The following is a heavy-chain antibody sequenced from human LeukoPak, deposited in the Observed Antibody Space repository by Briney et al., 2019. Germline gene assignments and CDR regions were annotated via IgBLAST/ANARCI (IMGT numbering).Heavy chain of an antibody. CDR2: ISYDGSNK. D-gene: IGHD1-14*01. CDR3: ARTGY. V-gene: IGHV3-30-3*01. Sequence: GGSLRLSCAASGFTFSNYAMHWVRQAPGKGLEWVALISYDGSNKYYADSVKGRFTISRDNSKNTLYLQMNSLRAEDTAVYYCARTGYWGQGTLVTVSS. CDR1: GFTFSNYA. J-gene: IGHJ4*02.